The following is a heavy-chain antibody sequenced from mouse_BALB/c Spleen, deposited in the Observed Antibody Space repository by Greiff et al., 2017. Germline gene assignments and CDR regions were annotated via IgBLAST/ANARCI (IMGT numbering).Heavy chain of an antibody. V-gene: IGHV3-2*02. CDR1: GYSITSDYA. CDR2: ISYSGST. Sequence: EVKLVESGPGLVKPSQSLSLTCTVTGYSITSDYAWNWIRQFPGNKLEWMGYISYSGSTSYNPSLKSRISITRDTSKNQFFLQLNSVTTEDTATYYCARGDYELDYWGQGTTLTVSS. CDR3: ARGDYELDY. D-gene: IGHD2-4*01. J-gene: IGHJ2*01.